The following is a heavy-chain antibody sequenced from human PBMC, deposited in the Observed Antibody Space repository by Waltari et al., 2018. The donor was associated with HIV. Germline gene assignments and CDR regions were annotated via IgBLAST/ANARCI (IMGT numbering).Heavy chain of an antibody. CDR1: GGSFSGYY. CDR2: INHTGSH. Sequence: QVQLQQWGAGLLKPSETLSLTCAVYGGSFSGYYWSWIRQPPGKGLEWIGEINHTGSHNYNPSLKSRVTISVDTSNNQFSLKLGSVTAADTAVYYCARDPPPSTGSGWFDPWGQGTLVTVSS. D-gene: IGHD4-17*01. J-gene: IGHJ5*02. CDR3: ARDPPPSTGSGWFDP. V-gene: IGHV4-34*01.